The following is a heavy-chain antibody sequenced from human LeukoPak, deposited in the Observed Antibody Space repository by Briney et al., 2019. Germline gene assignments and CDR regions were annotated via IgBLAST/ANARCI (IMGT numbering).Heavy chain of an antibody. D-gene: IGHD1-7*01. Sequence: GGSLRLSCAASGLTISSYSMNWVRQAPGKGLEWVSSISSSSSYIYYADSVKGRFTISRDNAKNSLYLQMNSLRAEDTAVYYCARAHNWKYGTFDYWGQGTLVTVSS. J-gene: IGHJ4*02. V-gene: IGHV3-21*01. CDR2: ISSSSSYI. CDR1: GLTISSYS. CDR3: ARAHNWKYGTFDY.